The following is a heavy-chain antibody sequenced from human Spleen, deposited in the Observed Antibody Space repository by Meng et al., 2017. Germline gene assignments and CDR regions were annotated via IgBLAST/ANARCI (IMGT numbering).Heavy chain of an antibody. CDR3: ARLTQGWLPHYFAY. D-gene: IGHD5-24*01. V-gene: IGHV5-51*01. Sequence: GGSLRLSCKGSGYSFTSYWIGWVRQMPGKGLEWMGIIYPGDSDTRDSPSFQGQVTISADKSIRTAYLQWSSLKASDTAMYYCARLTQGWLPHYFAYWGQGTLVTVSS. CDR2: IYPGDSDT. CDR1: GYSFTSYW. J-gene: IGHJ4*02.